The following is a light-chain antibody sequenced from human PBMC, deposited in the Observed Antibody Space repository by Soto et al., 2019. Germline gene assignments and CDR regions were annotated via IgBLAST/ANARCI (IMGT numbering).Light chain of an antibody. CDR3: QQYYSFWT. CDR2: DAS. CDR1: QSISRW. V-gene: IGKV1-5*01. Sequence: IHMTHSPSTLSASVGYRVTITFRASQSISRWLSWYQQKPGKAPQALIYDASSLKSGVPSRFGGSGSGTEITPTINNLQPEDVASYYCQQYYSFWTFGQGTKVDIK. J-gene: IGKJ1*01.